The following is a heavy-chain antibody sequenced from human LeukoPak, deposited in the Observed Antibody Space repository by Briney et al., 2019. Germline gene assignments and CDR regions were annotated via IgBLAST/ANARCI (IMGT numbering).Heavy chain of an antibody. V-gene: IGHV3-23*01. CDR2: ISGSGGST. J-gene: IGHJ6*02. CDR3: AKDSWGAMVTSYYYGMDV. Sequence: GGSLRLSCAVAGITLSNYGMSWVRQAPGKGLEWVSAISGSGGSTYYADSVKGRFTISRDNSKNTLYLQMNSLRAEDTAVYYCAKDSWGAMVTSYYYGMDVWGQGTTVTVSS. D-gene: IGHD5-18*01. CDR1: GITLSNYG.